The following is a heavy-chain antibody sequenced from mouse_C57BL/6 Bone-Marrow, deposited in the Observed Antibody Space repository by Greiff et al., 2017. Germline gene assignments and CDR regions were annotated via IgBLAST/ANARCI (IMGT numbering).Heavy chain of an antibody. Sequence: QVQLKQPGAELVKPGASVKLSCKASGYTFPSYWMHWVKQRPGQGLEWIGNINPSNGGTNYNEKFKSKATLTVDKSSSTAYMQLSSLTSEDSAVYYDARKRELGPFDYWDRGTALTVTA. CDR3: ARKRELGPFDY. CDR2: INPSNGGT. V-gene: IGHV1-53*01. CDR1: GYTFPSYW. J-gene: IGHJ2*01. D-gene: IGHD4-1*01.